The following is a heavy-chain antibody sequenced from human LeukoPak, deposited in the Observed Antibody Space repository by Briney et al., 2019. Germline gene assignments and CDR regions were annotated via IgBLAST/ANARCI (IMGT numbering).Heavy chain of an antibody. D-gene: IGHD1-1*01. CDR1: GGTFSSYA. Sequence: SVKVSCKASGGTFSSYAISWVRQAPGQGLEWMGGIIPIFGTANYAQKFQGRVTITADESTSTAYTELSSLRSEDTAVYYCARGRVQLYAFDIWGQGTRVTVSS. J-gene: IGHJ3*02. V-gene: IGHV1-69*13. CDR3: ARGRVQLYAFDI. CDR2: IIPIFGTA.